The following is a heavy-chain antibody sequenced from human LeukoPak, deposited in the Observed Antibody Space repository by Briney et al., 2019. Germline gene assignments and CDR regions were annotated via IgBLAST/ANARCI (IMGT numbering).Heavy chain of an antibody. CDR2: IYYSGST. D-gene: IGHD6-6*01. CDR3: AMGSDYYYYYMDV. CDR1: GGSFSSHY. J-gene: IGHJ6*03. V-gene: IGHV4-59*11. Sequence: SETLSLTCTVSGGSFSSHYWSWMRQPPGKGLEWIGYIYYSGSTNYNPSLKSRVTISVDTSKNQFSLKLSSVTAADTAVYYCAMGSDYYYYYMDVWGKGTTVTVSS.